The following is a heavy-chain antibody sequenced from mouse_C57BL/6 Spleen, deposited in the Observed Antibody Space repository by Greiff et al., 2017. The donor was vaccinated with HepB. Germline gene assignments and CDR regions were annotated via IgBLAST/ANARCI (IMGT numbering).Heavy chain of an antibody. V-gene: IGHV7-3*01. CDR3: ASVAYYSNYWYFDV. Sequence: EVKLVESGGGLVQPGGSLSLSCAASGFTFTDYYMSWVRQPPGKALEWLGFIRNKANGYTTEYSASVKGRFTISRDNSQSILYLQMNALRAEDSATDYCASVAYYSNYWYFDVWGTGTTVTVSS. J-gene: IGHJ1*03. D-gene: IGHD2-5*01. CDR1: GFTFTDYY. CDR2: IRNKANGYTT.